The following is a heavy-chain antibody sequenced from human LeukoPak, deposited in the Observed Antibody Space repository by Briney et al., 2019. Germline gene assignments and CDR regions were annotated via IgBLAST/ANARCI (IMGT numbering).Heavy chain of an antibody. CDR3: ARDLRLGDSSGYYYSAAFDV. V-gene: IGHV4-61*02. CDR1: GGSISRGRYD. CDR2: IDVSGST. D-gene: IGHD3-22*01. J-gene: IGHJ3*01. Sequence: PSQSLSLTCTVSGGSISRGRYDWGWIRQPAGKGPERIVRIDVSGSTKYNPSPKSRVTISLATSKNQFSLKLSSVTAADTAVYYCARDLRLGDSSGYYYSAAFDVWGQGTMVTVSS.